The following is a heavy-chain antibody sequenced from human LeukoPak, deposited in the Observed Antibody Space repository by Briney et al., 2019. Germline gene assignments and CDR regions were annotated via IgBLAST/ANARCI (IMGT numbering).Heavy chain of an antibody. Sequence: GGSLTLSCADSGFTFSSYAMSWVRQPPGPGLEWVSGISGSGDSTYYADSVKGRFTISRDNSKNTLYLQMNSLRAEDTAVYYCAKVGAYRATDYWGQGTLVTVSS. J-gene: IGHJ4*02. D-gene: IGHD4-11*01. CDR1: GFTFSSYA. CDR3: AKVGAYRATDY. V-gene: IGHV3-23*01. CDR2: ISGSGDST.